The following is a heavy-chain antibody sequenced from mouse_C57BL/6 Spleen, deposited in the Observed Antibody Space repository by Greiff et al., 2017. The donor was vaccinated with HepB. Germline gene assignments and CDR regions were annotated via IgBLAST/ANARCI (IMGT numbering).Heavy chain of an antibody. V-gene: IGHV5-4*01. J-gene: IGHJ1*03. Sequence: EVKLMESGGGLVKPGGSLKLSCAASGFTFSSYAMSWVRQTPEKRLEWVATISDGGSYTYYPDNVKGRFTISRDKAKNNLYLQLSHLKSEDTAMYYCARDPCSNDAKGWYFDVWGTGTTVTVSS. CDR3: ARDPCSNDAKGWYFDV. CDR2: ISDGGSYT. CDR1: GFTFSSYA. D-gene: IGHD2-12*01.